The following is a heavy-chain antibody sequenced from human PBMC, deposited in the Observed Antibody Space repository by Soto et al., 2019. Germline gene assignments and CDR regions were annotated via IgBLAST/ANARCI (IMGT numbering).Heavy chain of an antibody. CDR3: ARVKGSGYHNWFEP. Sequence: ASVKVSCKASGYTFTSYGISWVRQAPGQGLEWMGWISAYNGNTNYAQKLQGRVTMTTDTSTSTAYMELRSLRSDDTAVYYCARVKGSGYHNWFEPWGQGTLVTVSS. CDR2: ISAYNGNT. J-gene: IGHJ5*02. CDR1: GYTFTSYG. D-gene: IGHD3-22*01. V-gene: IGHV1-18*01.